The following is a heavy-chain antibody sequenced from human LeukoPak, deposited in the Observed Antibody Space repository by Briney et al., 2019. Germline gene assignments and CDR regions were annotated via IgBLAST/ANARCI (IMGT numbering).Heavy chain of an antibody. V-gene: IGHV3-7*01. CDR3: ARGGAWGGDY. Sequence: GGTLRLSCAASGFTFNNYGMHWVRQAPGKGLEWVANINQDGSEKHYVDSLKGRFTMSRDNAKNSLFLQMNGLRVEDTAVYYCARGGAWGGDYWGQGTLVTVSS. CDR2: INQDGSEK. J-gene: IGHJ4*02. D-gene: IGHD7-27*01. CDR1: GFTFNNYG.